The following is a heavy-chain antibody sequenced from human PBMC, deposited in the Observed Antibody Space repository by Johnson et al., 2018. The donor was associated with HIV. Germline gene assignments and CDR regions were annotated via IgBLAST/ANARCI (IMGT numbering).Heavy chain of an antibody. CDR1: GFTFSSYA. CDR3: ARDLGEMATTAGDAFDI. Sequence: EVQLVESGGGLVQPGGSLRLSCAASGFTFSSYAMSWVRQAPGKGLEWVSAISGSGGSTYYADSVKGRFTISRDNSKNTLYLQMNSLRAEDTAVYYCARDLGEMATTAGDAFDIWGQGTMVTVSS. D-gene: IGHD5-24*01. CDR2: ISGSGGST. V-gene: IGHV3-23*04. J-gene: IGHJ3*02.